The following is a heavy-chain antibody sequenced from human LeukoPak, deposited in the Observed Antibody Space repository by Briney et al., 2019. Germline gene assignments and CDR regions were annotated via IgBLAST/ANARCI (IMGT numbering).Heavy chain of an antibody. CDR2: IYYSGST. CDR3: ARHDLGYCSGGSCYSFDY. Sequence: SETLSLTCTVSGGSISSYYWSWIRQPPGKGLEWIGSIYYSGSTYYNPSLKSRVTISVDTSKNQFSLKLSSVTAADTAVYYCARHDLGYCSGGSCYSFDYWGQGTLVTVSS. V-gene: IGHV4-59*05. D-gene: IGHD2-15*01. CDR1: GGSISSYY. J-gene: IGHJ4*02.